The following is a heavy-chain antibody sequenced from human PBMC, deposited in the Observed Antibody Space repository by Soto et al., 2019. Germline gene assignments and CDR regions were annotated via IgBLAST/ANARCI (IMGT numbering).Heavy chain of an antibody. Sequence: ASVKVSCKASGYTFTSYYMHWVRQAPGQGPEWMGIINPSGGSTSYAQKFQGRVTMTRDTSTSTVYMELSSLRSEDTAVYYCATLGIAAAGDDAFDIWGQGTMVTVSS. CDR3: ATLGIAAAGDDAFDI. J-gene: IGHJ3*02. V-gene: IGHV1-46*01. CDR1: GYTFTSYY. CDR2: INPSGGST. D-gene: IGHD6-13*01.